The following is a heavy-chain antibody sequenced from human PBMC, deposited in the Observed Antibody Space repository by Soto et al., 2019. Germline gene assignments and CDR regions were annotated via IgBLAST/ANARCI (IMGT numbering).Heavy chain of an antibody. Sequence: QLQLQESGPGLVKPSETLSLTCTVSGGSISSRSHYWGWIRQSPGKHLEWIGSPYYRGSIHYNPSLKTRVTLSVVTSQNQGSLKVYSVTAADPAVYYWGTAVGFGVVIPFFDYWGQGVLVTVSS. J-gene: IGHJ4*02. CDR2: PYYRGSI. CDR1: GGSISSRSHY. CDR3: GTAVGFGVVIPFFDY. D-gene: IGHD3-3*01. V-gene: IGHV4-39*01.